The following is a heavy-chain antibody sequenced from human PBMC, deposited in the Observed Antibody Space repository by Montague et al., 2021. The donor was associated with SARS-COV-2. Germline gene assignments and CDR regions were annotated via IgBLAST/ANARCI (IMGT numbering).Heavy chain of an antibody. J-gene: IGHJ6*03. V-gene: IGHV4-31*03. CDR1: GGSISSGGYY. CDR2: TYYSGST. D-gene: IGHD4-23*01. CDR3: ASTYGGNLGYYYYYMDV. Sequence: TLSLTCTVSGGSISSGGYYWSWIRQHPGKGLEWIGYTYYSGSTYYNPSLKIRVTISVDTSKNQFSLKLISVTAADTAVYYCASTYGGNLGYYYYYMDVWGQGTTVTVSS.